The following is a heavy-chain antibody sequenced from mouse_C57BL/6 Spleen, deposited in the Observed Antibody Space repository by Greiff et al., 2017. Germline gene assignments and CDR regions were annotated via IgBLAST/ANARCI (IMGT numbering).Heavy chain of an antibody. J-gene: IGHJ1*03. D-gene: IGHD1-1*01. CDR1: GYAFSSSW. CDR2: IYPGDGDT. CDR3: ARGYYGSSYGWYFDV. V-gene: IGHV1-82*01. Sequence: LQESGPELVKPGASVKISCKASGYAFSSSWMNWVKQRPGKGLEWIGRIYPGDGDTNYNGKFKGKATLTADKSSSTAYMQLSSLTSEDSAVYFCARGYYGSSYGWYFDVWGTGTTVTVSS.